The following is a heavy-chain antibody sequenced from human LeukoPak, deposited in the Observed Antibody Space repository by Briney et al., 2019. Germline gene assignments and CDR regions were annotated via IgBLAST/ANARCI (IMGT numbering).Heavy chain of an antibody. V-gene: IGHV3-30*03. CDR1: GFTFSSYG. CDR3: ARNVGSYYESVLDY. Sequence: GRSLRLSCAASGFTFSSYGMHWVRQAPGKGLEWVAVISYDGSNKYYADSVKGRFTISRDNSKNTLYLQMNSLRAEDTAVYYCARNVGSYYESVLDYWGQGTLVTVSS. CDR2: ISYDGSNK. D-gene: IGHD1-26*01. J-gene: IGHJ4*02.